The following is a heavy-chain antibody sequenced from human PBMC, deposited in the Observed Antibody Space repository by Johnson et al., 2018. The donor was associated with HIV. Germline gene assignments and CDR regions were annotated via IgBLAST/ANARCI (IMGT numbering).Heavy chain of an antibody. CDR1: GFTFSSYW. CDR2: IKQDGSEK. J-gene: IGHJ3*01. CDR3: ARAPEVWELRHPGTFDV. D-gene: IGHD3-3*01. V-gene: IGHV3-7*05. Sequence: VQLVESGGGLVQPGGSLRLSCAASGFTFSSYWMSWVRQAPGKGLEWVANIKQDGSEKYYVDSVKGRFTISRDNAKNSLFLQMNSLRAEYTAVYYCARAPEVWELRHPGTFDVWGQGTLVTVSS.